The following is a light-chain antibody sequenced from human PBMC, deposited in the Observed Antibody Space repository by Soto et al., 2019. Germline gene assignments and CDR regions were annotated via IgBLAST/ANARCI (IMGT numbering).Light chain of an antibody. CDR3: SSYTTRETRV. Sequence: QSVLTQPASVSGSPGQSITISCTGTSSDVGSYNYVSWYQHHPGKVPKLMIYDVSSRPSGVSNRFSGSKSGNTASLTISGLQTEDEADYYCSSYTTRETRVFGTGNKVTVL. CDR1: SSDVGSYNY. J-gene: IGLJ1*01. CDR2: DVS. V-gene: IGLV2-14*03.